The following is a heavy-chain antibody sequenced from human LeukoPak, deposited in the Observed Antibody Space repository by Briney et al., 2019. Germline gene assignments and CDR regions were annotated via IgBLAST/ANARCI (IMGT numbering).Heavy chain of an antibody. Sequence: GGSLRLSCTASGFTFGDYAMSWVRQAPGKGLEWVGFIRSKAYGGTTEYAASVKGRFTISRDDSKSIAYLQMNSLKTEDTAVYYCTGVHSAWSSSWYYFDYWGQGTLVTVSS. CDR3: TGVHSAWSSSWYYFDY. CDR1: GFTFGDYA. V-gene: IGHV3-49*04. D-gene: IGHD6-13*01. CDR2: IRSKAYGGTT. J-gene: IGHJ4*02.